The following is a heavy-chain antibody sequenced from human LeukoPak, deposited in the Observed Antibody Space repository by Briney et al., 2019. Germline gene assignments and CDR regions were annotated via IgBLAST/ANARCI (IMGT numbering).Heavy chain of an antibody. D-gene: IGHD4-17*01. Sequence: GGSLRLSCAASGFTFSSYAMSWVRQAPGKGLEWVSVISGSGGSTYYAESVKGRFTISRDNSKNTLYLQMNSLRAEDTAVYYCARPLNDYGDWSYWGQGTLVTVSS. CDR1: GFTFSSYA. J-gene: IGHJ4*02. V-gene: IGHV3-23*01. CDR2: ISGSGGST. CDR3: ARPLNDYGDWSY.